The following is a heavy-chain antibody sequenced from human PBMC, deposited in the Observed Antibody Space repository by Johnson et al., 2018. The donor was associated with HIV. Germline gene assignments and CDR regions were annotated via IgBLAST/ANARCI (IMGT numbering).Heavy chain of an antibody. J-gene: IGHJ3*02. CDR2: ISSSGSTI. D-gene: IGHD2/OR15-2a*01. Sequence: QVQLVESGGGLVKPGGSLRLSCAASGFTFCDYYMSWIRQAPGKGLEWVSYISSSGSTIYYADSVKGRFTIYRDNAKKTLYLQMNSLRAEDTAVYYCATPRIPTDRAFDIWGQGTMVTVSS. CDR3: ATPRIPTDRAFDI. CDR1: GFTFCDYY. V-gene: IGHV3-11*01.